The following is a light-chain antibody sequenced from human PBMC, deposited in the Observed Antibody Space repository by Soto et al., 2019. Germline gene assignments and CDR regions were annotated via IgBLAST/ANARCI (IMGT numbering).Light chain of an antibody. CDR2: DVS. Sequence: DIQMTQSPSTVSASVGDRITITCRASQGINTWLAWYRQRPGEAPQLLIYDVSTLAMGVPARFSGSGSGTDFTLSISRLQADDFETFYCQQYQTYSRTFGQGTKVEVK. V-gene: IGKV1-5*01. CDR1: QGINTW. CDR3: QQYQTYSRT. J-gene: IGKJ1*01.